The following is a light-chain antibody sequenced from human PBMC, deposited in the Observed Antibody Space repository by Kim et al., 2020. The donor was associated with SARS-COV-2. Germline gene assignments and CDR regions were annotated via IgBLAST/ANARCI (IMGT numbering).Light chain of an antibody. Sequence: QSALTQPASVSGSPGHSITISCTGTSSDVGNYNYVSWYQQHPGEAPKLMIYDVSNRPSGVSNRFSGSKSGNTASLTISGLQAEDEADYYCSSYTSSSPLDFGTGTKVTVL. CDR3: SSYTSSSPLD. CDR2: DVS. CDR1: SSDVGNYNY. J-gene: IGLJ1*01. V-gene: IGLV2-14*03.